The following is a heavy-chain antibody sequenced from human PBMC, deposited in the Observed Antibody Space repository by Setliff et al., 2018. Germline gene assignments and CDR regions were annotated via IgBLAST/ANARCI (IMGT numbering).Heavy chain of an antibody. CDR3: AATLGYFQH. D-gene: IGHD2-15*01. CDR2: MYTSGST. J-gene: IGHJ1*01. CDR1: GGSISSDVYY. V-gene: IGHV4-61*02. Sequence: SSETLSLTCTVSGGSISSDVYYWSWIRQPAGKGLEWIGRMYTSGSTNYNPSLKSRVTISLDTSKNQFSLKLSSVTAADTAVYYCAATLGYFQHWGQGTLVTVSS.